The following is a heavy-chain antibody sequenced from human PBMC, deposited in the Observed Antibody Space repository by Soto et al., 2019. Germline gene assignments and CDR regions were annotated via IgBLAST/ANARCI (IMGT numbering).Heavy chain of an antibody. Sequence: SCAASGFTFSSYTMHWVRQSPGKGLEWVAVISYDGIYKYYGDSVKGRFTISRDDSKSTVYLHMNSLRAEDTAVYYCARDTWGLDYWGQGTQVTVSS. CDR3: ARDTWGLDY. D-gene: IGHD3-16*01. CDR2: ISYDGIYK. V-gene: IGHV3-30-3*01. CDR1: GFTFSSYT. J-gene: IGHJ4*02.